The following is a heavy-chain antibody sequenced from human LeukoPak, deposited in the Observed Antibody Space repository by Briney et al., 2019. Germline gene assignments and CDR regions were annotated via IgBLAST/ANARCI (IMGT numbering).Heavy chain of an antibody. D-gene: IGHD2-15*01. CDR1: GFTFDNYA. V-gene: IGHV3-9*03. CDR2: ISWNSGSI. J-gene: IGHJ4*02. Sequence: PGRSLRLSCAASGFTFDNYAMHWVRQAPGKGLEWVSGISWNSGSIVYVDSVKGRFTVSRDNAKNSLYLQMDSLRPEDMALYYCVKDVFLGFCSGGSCSAHFDYRGQGTLVTVSS. CDR3: VKDVFLGFCSGGSCSAHFDY.